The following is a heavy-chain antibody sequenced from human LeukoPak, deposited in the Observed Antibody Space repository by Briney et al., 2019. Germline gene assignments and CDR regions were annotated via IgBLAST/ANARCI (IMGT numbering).Heavy chain of an antibody. V-gene: IGHV4-59*08. CDR1: CGSINSYY. CDR2: IFYSGST. D-gene: IGHD3-22*01. Sequence: PSETLSLTCTVSCGSINSYYWSGIRQPPGKGLEWIGYIFYSGSTNYNPSLKSRVTISVDTSKNEFSLKLSSVTAADTAVYYCARRITSSGYYRDDSWGQGTLVTVSS. CDR3: ARRITSSGYYRDDS. J-gene: IGHJ4*02.